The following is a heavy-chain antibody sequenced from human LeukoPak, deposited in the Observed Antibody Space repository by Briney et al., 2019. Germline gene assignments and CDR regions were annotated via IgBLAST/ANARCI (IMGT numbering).Heavy chain of an antibody. CDR1: GFTFSSYS. CDR2: ISSSSSYI. CDR3: ASHSSGWDYFVY. D-gene: IGHD6-19*01. V-gene: IGHV3-21*04. J-gene: IGHJ4*02. Sequence: PGGSLRLSCAASGFTFSSYSMNWVRQAPGKGLEWVSSISSSSSYIYYADSVKGRFTISRDNAKNSLYLQMNSLRAEDTAVYYCASHSSGWDYFVYWGQGTLVTVSS.